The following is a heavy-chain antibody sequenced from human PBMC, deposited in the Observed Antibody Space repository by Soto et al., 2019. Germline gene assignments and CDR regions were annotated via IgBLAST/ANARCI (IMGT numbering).Heavy chain of an antibody. J-gene: IGHJ3*02. Sequence: VASVKVSCKASGFTFTSSAVQWVRQARGQRLEWIGWIVVGSGNTNYAQKFQERVTITRDMSTSTAYMELSSLRSEDTAVYYCAALWLPESSDIWGQGTMVTVSS. V-gene: IGHV1-58*01. CDR2: IVVGSGNT. CDR1: GFTFTSSA. CDR3: AALWLPESSDI. D-gene: IGHD5-18*01.